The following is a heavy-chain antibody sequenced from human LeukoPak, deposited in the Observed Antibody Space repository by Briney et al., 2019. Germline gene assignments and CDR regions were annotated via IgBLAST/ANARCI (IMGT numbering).Heavy chain of an antibody. CDR2: ISGSGGST. J-gene: IGHJ4*02. V-gene: IGHV3-23*01. D-gene: IGHD1-26*01. CDR1: GFTFSSYA. Sequence: GGSLRLSCAASGFTFSSYAMSWVRQAPGKGLEWVSAISGSGGSTYYADSVKGRFTISRDNSKNTLDLQMNSLRAEDTAVYYCAKDWGRSGSSDYWGQGTLVTVSS. CDR3: AKDWGRSGSSDY.